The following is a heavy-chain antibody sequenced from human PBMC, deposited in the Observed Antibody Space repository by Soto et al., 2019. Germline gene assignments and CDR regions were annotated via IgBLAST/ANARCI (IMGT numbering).Heavy chain of an antibody. D-gene: IGHD3-3*01. V-gene: IGHV3-15*07. Sequence: EVQLVESGGGLVQPGGSLRLSCAVSGFSITNTWMHWVRQAPGKGLEWVGRVKSKADGGTADYAAPVKGRFTVSRDDSKNTQYLQMNSLKMEDTAVYYCNSYPDFWGGHTPLWGQGTLVTVSS. CDR3: NSYPDFWGGHTPL. J-gene: IGHJ4*02. CDR2: VKSKADGGTA. CDR1: GFSITNTW.